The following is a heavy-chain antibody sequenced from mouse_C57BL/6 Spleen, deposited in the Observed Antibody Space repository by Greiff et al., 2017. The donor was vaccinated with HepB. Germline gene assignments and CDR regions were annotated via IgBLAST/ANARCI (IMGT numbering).Heavy chain of an antibody. CDR2: ISDGGSYT. J-gene: IGHJ2*01. V-gene: IGHV5-4*01. CDR3: ARDSNYGY. CDR1: GFTFSSYA. Sequence: EVQRVESGGGLVKPGGSLKLSCAASGFTFSSYAMSWVRQTPEKRLEWVATISDGGSYTYYPDNVKGRFTISRDNAKNNLYLQMSHLKSEDTAMYYCARDSNYGYWGQGTTLTVSS. D-gene: IGHD2-5*01.